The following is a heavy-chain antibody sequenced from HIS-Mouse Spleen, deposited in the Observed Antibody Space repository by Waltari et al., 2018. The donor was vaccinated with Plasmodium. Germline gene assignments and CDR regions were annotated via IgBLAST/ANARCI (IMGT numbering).Heavy chain of an antibody. CDR2: ISYDGSNK. Sequence: QVQLVESGGGVVQPGRSRRLPCAASGFTFRSYGLPGVRQAPGKGLEWVAVISYDGSNKYYADSVKGRFTISRDNSKNTLYLQMNSLRAEDTAVYYCAKGHGPGLYYYGMDVWGQGTTVTVSS. CDR3: AKGHGPGLYYYGMDV. J-gene: IGHJ6*02. CDR1: GFTFRSYG. V-gene: IGHV3-30*18.